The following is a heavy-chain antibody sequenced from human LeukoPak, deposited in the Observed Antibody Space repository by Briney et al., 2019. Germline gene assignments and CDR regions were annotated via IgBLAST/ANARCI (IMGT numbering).Heavy chain of an antibody. J-gene: IGHJ4*02. V-gene: IGHV3-21*01. Sequence: KPGGSLRLSCAASGFTFGSYSMNWVRQAPGKGLEWVSSISSSSSYIYYADSVKGRFTISRDNAKNSLYLQMNSLRAEDTAVYYCARVVRMATIILLDYWGQGTLVTVSS. CDR2: ISSSSSYI. CDR1: GFTFGSYS. CDR3: ARVVRMATIILLDY. D-gene: IGHD5-24*01.